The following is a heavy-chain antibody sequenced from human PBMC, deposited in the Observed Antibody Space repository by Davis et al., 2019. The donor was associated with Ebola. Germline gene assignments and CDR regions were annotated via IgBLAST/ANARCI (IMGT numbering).Heavy chain of an antibody. CDR3: ARDAGFWGIAMDV. Sequence: ASVKVSCKASGYTFTSYYMHWVRQAPGQGLEWMGIINPSGGSTSYAQKFQGRVTMTRDTSTSTAYMELRSLRCEDTAVYYCARDAGFWGIAMDVWGQGTTVTVSS. D-gene: IGHD3-16*01. J-gene: IGHJ6*02. V-gene: IGHV1-46*01. CDR2: INPSGGST. CDR1: GYTFTSYY.